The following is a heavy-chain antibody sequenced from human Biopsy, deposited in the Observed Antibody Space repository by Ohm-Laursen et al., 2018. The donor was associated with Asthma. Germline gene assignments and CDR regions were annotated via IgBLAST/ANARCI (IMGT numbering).Heavy chain of an antibody. V-gene: IGHV4-39*01. D-gene: IGHD3-22*01. CDR3: VRHQYSSSWSTFDY. CDR2: MYHSGSP. J-gene: IGHJ4*02. CDR1: GGSITSSSYY. Sequence: GTLSLTCTVSGGSITSSSYYWGWIRQPPGKGMEWIGSMYHSGSPYSHPSLKSRATISVDTSKNQLSLKMSSVTAADTAVYFCVRHQYSSSWSTFDYWGQGALVTVSS.